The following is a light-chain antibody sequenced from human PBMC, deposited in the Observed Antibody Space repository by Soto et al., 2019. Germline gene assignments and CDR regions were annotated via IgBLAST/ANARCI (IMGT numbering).Light chain of an antibody. J-gene: IGKJ3*01. V-gene: IGKV3D-20*02. Sequence: EIVLTQSPGTLSLSPGERATLSCRASQSVSNNYLAWYQQKPGQAPRLLISGASTGATGVPATFSGSESGTEFTLTINSLQSEDFAIYYCQQRSNYFGPGTKVDIK. CDR3: QQRSNY. CDR1: QSVSNNY. CDR2: GAS.